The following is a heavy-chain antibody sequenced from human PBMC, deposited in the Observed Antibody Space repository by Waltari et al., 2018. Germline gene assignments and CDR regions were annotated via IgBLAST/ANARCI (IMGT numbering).Heavy chain of an antibody. Sequence: QVQLVQSGAEVKKPGASVKVSCKASGYTFTSYDINWVRQATGQGLEWMGWMNPNSGNTGYAQKFQGRVTMTRNTSISTAYMELSSLRAEDTAVYYCARDALEFGYNWNLGYGMDVWGQGTTVTVSS. CDR1: GYTFTSYD. CDR2: MNPNSGNT. J-gene: IGHJ6*02. D-gene: IGHD1-7*01. CDR3: ARDALEFGYNWNLGYGMDV. V-gene: IGHV1-8*01.